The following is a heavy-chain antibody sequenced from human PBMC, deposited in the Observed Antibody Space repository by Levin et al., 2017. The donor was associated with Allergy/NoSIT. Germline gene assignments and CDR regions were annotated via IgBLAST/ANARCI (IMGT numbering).Heavy chain of an antibody. J-gene: IGHJ4*02. CDR3: ARADGGSGSGYFDY. Sequence: SETLSLTCAVSGGSISSGGYSWSWIRQPPGKGLEWIGYIYHSGSTYYNPSLKSRVTISVDRSKNQFSLKLSSVTAADTAVYYCARADGGSGSGYFDYWGQGTLVTVSS. D-gene: IGHD3-10*01. V-gene: IGHV4-30-2*01. CDR2: IYHSGST. CDR1: GGSISSGGYS.